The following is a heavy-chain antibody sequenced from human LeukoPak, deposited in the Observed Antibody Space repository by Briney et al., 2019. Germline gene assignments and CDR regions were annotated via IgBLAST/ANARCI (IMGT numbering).Heavy chain of an antibody. Sequence: SETLSLTCTVSGGSISSRSYYWSWIRQPAGKGLEWIGRIYTSGSTNYNPSLKSRVTISVDTSKNQFSLKLSSVSAADTAVYCCAVELRGFGEASSFYFDYWGQGTLVTVSS. CDR1: GGSISSRSYY. D-gene: IGHD3-10*01. V-gene: IGHV4-61*02. J-gene: IGHJ4*02. CDR2: IYTSGST. CDR3: AVELRGFGEASSFYFDY.